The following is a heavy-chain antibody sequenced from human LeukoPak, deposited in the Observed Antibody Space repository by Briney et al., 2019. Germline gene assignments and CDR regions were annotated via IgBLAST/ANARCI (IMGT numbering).Heavy chain of an antibody. J-gene: IGHJ6*02. D-gene: IGHD7-27*01. CDR3: ARGALTGDYYGMDV. CDR1: GYTFTNFG. V-gene: IGHV1-2*06. Sequence: ASVKVSCKASGYTFTNFGISWVRQAPGQGLEWMGRINPNSGGTNYAQKFQGRVTMTRDTSISTAYMELSRLRSDDTAVYYCARGALTGDYYGMDVWGQGTTVTVSS. CDR2: INPNSGGT.